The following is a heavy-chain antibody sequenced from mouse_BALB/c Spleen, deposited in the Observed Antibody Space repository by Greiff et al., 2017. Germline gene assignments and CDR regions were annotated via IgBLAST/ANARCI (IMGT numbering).Heavy chain of an antibody. V-gene: IGHV1-69*02. CDR2: IDPSDSET. D-gene: IGHD2-14*01. J-gene: IGHJ2*01. CDR1: GYTFTSYW. CDR3: ARDRLDY. Sequence: QVQLQQSGAELVKPGAPVKLSCKASGYTFTSYWMNWVKQRPGRGLEWIGRIDPSDSETHYNQKFKDKATLTVDKSSSTAYIQLSSLTSEDSAVYYCARDRLDYWGQGTTLTVSS.